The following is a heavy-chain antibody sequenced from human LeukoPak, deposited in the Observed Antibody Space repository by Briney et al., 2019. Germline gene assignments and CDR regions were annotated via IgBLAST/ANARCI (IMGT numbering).Heavy chain of an antibody. D-gene: IGHD3-10*01. CDR2: INAGNGNT. Sequence: AASVKVSCKSSGYTFTSYAMHWVRQAPGQRLEWMGWINAGNGNTKYSQKFQGRVTITRDTSASTAYMELSSLRSEDTAVYYCARALEGHYYGSGSYSPWFDYWGQGTLVTVSS. CDR1: GYTFTSYA. V-gene: IGHV1-3*01. CDR3: ARALEGHYYGSGSYSPWFDY. J-gene: IGHJ4*02.